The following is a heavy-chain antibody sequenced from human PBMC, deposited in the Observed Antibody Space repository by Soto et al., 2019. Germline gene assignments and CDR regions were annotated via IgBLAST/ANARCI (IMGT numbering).Heavy chain of an antibody. J-gene: IGHJ2*01. D-gene: IGHD5-12*01. V-gene: IGHV3-9*01. CDR1: GFTFDDYA. Sequence: EVQLVESGGGLVQPGRSLRLSCAASGFTFDDYAMHWVRQAPGKGLEWVSGISWNSGSIGYADSVKGRFTISRDNAKNYLYLQMNSLRAEDTALYYCAKRGYSGYDAICGYFDLWGRGTLVTVSS. CDR3: AKRGYSGYDAICGYFDL. CDR2: ISWNSGSI.